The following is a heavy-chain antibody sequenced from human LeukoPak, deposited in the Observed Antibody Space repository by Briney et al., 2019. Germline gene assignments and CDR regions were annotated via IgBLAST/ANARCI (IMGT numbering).Heavy chain of an antibody. CDR2: IYHSGNT. D-gene: IGHD1-14*01. J-gene: IGHJ4*02. V-gene: IGHV4-38-2*01. CDR3: ARVPHDDNPLRLYYLDY. CDR1: GYSISRGYY. Sequence: SETLSLTCAVSGYSISRGYYWGWIRQPPGKGLEWTGSIYHSGNTYYNPSLKSRVTISLDTSKNQFSLKLNSVAAADTAVYYCARVPHDDNPLRLYYLDYWGQGTLVTVSS.